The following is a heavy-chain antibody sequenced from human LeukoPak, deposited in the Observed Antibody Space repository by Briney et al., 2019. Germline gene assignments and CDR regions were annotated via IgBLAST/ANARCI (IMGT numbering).Heavy chain of an antibody. J-gene: IGHJ6*03. CDR2: INPNSGGT. Sequence: ASVKVSCKASGYTFTGYYMHWVRQAPGQGLEWMGWINPNSGGTNYAQKFQGRVTMTRDTSISTAYMELSRLRSDDTAVYYCASLTEGQYYYDSSGYSYYYYMDVWGKGTTVTVSS. V-gene: IGHV1-2*02. D-gene: IGHD3-22*01. CDR3: ASLTEGQYYYDSSGYSYYYYMDV. CDR1: GYTFTGYY.